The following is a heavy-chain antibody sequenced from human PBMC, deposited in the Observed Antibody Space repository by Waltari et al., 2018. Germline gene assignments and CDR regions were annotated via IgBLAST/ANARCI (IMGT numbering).Heavy chain of an antibody. CDR1: VYTFTTYA. D-gene: IGHD2-15*01. J-gene: IGHJ4*02. CDR2: IGTNSGNP. CDR3: ARVRCSGGSCYSGFDI. V-gene: IGHV7-4-1*02. Sequence: QVHLVQSGSELKKPGASVKVSCKASVYTFTTYAINWVRQAPGQGLEWMGWIGTNSGNPTYAQGFTGRFVFSLDTSVSTTYLEISNLKAEDTAIYYCARVRCSGGSCYSGFDIWGQGTLVTVSS.